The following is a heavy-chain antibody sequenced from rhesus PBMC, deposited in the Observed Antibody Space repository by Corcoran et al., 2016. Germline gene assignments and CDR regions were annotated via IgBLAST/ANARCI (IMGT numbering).Heavy chain of an antibody. CDR1: GGSISDDYY. V-gene: IGHV4-106*01. J-gene: IGHJ4*01. CDR3: ARGRQLVPYYFDY. Sequence: QVQLQESGPGLVKPSETLSLTCAVSGGSISDDYYWSWIRQPPGKGLVWIGYIYGSGGGTNYNPYINKRVTISIDTSKNQCSLKRSAVTAADTAVYYCARGRQLVPYYFDYWFHVVLVTVSS. D-gene: IGHD6-25*01. CDR2: IYGSGGGT.